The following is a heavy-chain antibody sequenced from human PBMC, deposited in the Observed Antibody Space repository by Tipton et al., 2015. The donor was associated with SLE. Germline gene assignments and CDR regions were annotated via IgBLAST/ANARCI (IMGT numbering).Heavy chain of an antibody. CDR3: ARAQAAPARTYYMDV. Sequence: TLSLTCTVSGGSISSYYWSWIRQPPGKGLEWNGYIYYSGSTNYNPSLKSRVTISVDTSKNQFSLKLSSVTAADTAVYYCARAQAAPARTYYMDVWGKGTTVTVSS. V-gene: IGHV4-59*01. D-gene: IGHD2-15*01. CDR2: IYYSGST. CDR1: GGSISSYY. J-gene: IGHJ6*03.